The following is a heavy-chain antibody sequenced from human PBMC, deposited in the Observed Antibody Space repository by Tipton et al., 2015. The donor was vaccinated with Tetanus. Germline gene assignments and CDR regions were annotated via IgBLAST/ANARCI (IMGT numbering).Heavy chain of an antibody. D-gene: IGHD3-22*01. CDR1: GYTFTNSG. Sequence: QVQLVQSGAEVKKPGASVKVSCKASGYTFTNSGVNWVRQAPGQGLEWMGWLSAYYDYTKHVQKFQGRVTMTTDTSTSTAYMELRSLRSGDTAVYYCARSGKSYYFDISGYSEYWGQGTLVTVSP. CDR2: LSAYYDYT. CDR3: ARSGKSYYFDISGYSEY. J-gene: IGHJ4*02. V-gene: IGHV1-18*04.